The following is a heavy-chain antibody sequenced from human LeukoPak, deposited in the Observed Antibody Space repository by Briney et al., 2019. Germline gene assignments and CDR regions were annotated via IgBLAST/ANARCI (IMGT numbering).Heavy chain of an antibody. CDR1: GGSISSYY. CDR3: ARGLPYYYDSSGYYPGEAIDY. CDR2: MYYRGNT. J-gene: IGHJ4*02. D-gene: IGHD3-22*01. Sequence: SETLSLTCTVSGGSISSYYWSWIRQPPGEGLEWIGYMYYRGNTNYDPSLKSRVTISIDTPNNQFSLKLSSVTAADTAVYYCARGLPYYYDSSGYYPGEAIDYWGQGTLVTVSS. V-gene: IGHV4-59*01.